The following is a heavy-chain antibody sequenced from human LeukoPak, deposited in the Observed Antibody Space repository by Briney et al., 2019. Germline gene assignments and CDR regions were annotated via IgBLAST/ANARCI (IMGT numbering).Heavy chain of an antibody. CDR2: ISGSGGST. J-gene: IGHJ4*02. CDR3: AKSGCSSTSCYPRPIAAAAYYFDY. D-gene: IGHD2-2*01. V-gene: IGHV3-23*01. Sequence: PGGSLRLSCAASGFTFSSYAMSWVRQAPGKGLEWVSAISGSGGSTYYADSVKGRFTISRDNSKNTLYLQMNSLRAEDTAVYYCAKSGCSSTSCYPRPIAAAAYYFDYWGQGTLVTVSS. CDR1: GFTFSSYA.